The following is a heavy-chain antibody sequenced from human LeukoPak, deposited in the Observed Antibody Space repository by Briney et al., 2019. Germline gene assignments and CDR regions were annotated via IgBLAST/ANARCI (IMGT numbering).Heavy chain of an antibody. Sequence: ASETLSLTCTVSGYSISSGYYWAWVRQPPGKGLEWIGSIYHSGTTYYNPSLKSRVTISVDTSKNQFSLKLSSVTAADTAVYYCARLLRFLEWLSGVGWFDLWGQGTLVTVSS. CDR1: GYSISSGYY. J-gene: IGHJ5*02. V-gene: IGHV4-38-2*02. CDR3: ARLLRFLEWLSGVGWFDL. D-gene: IGHD3-3*01. CDR2: IYHSGTT.